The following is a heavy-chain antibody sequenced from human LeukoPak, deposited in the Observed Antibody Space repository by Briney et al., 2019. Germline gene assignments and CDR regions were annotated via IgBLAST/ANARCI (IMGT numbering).Heavy chain of an antibody. J-gene: IGHJ4*02. D-gene: IGHD5-12*01. CDR3: ARDRGGGFDLAFFDH. Sequence: ASVKVSCKSSGYTFSKFGISWVRQAPGQGLEWMGWISPSNGNTHYAQNLQDRVTMTTDTSTNTAYMELDRLTSDDTAVYFCARDRGGGFDLAFFDHWGQGTLVTVSS. CDR1: GYTFSKFG. V-gene: IGHV1-18*01. CDR2: ISPSNGNT.